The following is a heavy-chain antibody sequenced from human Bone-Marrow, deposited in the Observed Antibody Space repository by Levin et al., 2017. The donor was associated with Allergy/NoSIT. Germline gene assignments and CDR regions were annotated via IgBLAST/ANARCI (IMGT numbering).Heavy chain of an antibody. J-gene: IGHJ4*02. CDR3: ARDGGARYCSGGRCYSALGY. Sequence: TGGSLRLSCAASGFIFSSHWMSWVRQAPGKGLEWVANIKQDGSEKYYVDSVKGRFTISRDNAKNSLYLQMNSLRAEDTAVYYCARDGGARYCSGGRCYSALGYWGQGTLVTVSS. V-gene: IGHV3-7*03. CDR1: GFIFSSHW. CDR2: IKQDGSEK. D-gene: IGHD2-15*01.